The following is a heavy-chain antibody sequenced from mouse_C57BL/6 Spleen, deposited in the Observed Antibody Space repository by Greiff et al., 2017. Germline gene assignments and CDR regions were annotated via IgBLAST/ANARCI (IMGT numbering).Heavy chain of an antibody. J-gene: IGHJ3*01. D-gene: IGHD1-2*01. CDR3: ASSRGYGCAY. CDR2: IDPSDSET. Sequence: QVQLQQPGAELVRPGSSVKLSCKASGYTFTSYWMHWVKQRPIQGLEWIGNIDPSDSETHYTQKFKDKATLTVDKSSSTAYMQLSSLTSEDSAVYYCASSRGYGCAYWGQGTLVTVSA. V-gene: IGHV1-52*01. CDR1: GYTFTSYW.